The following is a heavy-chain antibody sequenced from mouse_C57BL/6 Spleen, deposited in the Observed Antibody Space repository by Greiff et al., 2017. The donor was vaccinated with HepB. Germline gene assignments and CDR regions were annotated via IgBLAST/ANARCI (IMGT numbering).Heavy chain of an antibody. V-gene: IGHV1-82*01. CDR1: GYAFSSSW. Sequence: QVQLQQSGPELVKPGASVKISCKASGYAFSSSWMNWVKQRPGKGLEWIGRIYPGDGDTNYNGKFKGKATLTADKSSSTAYMQLSSLTSEDSAVYFCGVYYDGRVPHYYAMGYWGQGTSVTVSS. D-gene: IGHD1-1*01. CDR2: IYPGDGDT. J-gene: IGHJ4*01. CDR3: GVYYDGRVPHYYAMGY.